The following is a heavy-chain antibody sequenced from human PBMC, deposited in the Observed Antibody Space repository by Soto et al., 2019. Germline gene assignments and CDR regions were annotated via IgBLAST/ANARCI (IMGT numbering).Heavy chain of an antibody. J-gene: IGHJ4*02. CDR2: ISYDGGDK. CDR1: GCTFTSYG. D-gene: IGHD6-13*01. CDR3: ARDAQQLV. V-gene: IGHV3-30*03. Sequence: GSLRLSCAASGCTFTSYGIHWVRQAPGKGLEWVAVISYDGGDKHYADSVKGRFTISRDNSKNTLSLQMNSLRVDDTAVYYCARDAQQLVWGQGTLVTVSS.